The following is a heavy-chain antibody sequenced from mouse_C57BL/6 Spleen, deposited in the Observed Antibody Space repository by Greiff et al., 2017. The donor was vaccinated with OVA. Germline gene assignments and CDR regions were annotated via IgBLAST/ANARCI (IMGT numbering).Heavy chain of an antibody. J-gene: IGHJ2*01. D-gene: IGHD2-1*01. CDR1: GYTFTDYE. Sequence: VQLQQSGADLVRPGASVTLSCKASGYTFTDYEMHWVKQTPVHGLEWIGAIDPETGGTAYNQKFKGKAILTADKSSSTAYMELRSLTSEDSAVYYCTSFYYAQYWGQGTTLTVSS. CDR3: TSFYYAQY. CDR2: IDPETGGT. V-gene: IGHV1-15*01.